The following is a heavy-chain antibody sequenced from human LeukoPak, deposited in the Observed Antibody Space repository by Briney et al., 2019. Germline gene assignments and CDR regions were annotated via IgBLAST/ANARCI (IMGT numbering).Heavy chain of an antibody. V-gene: IGHV3-21*01. CDR2: ISSSSSYI. Sequence: GGSLRLSCAASGFTFSSYSMNWVRQAPGKGLEWVSSISSSSSYIYYADSVKGRFTISRDNAKNSPYLQMNSLRAEDTAVYYCARAEVDTAMVYWGQGTLVTVSS. CDR1: GFTFSSYS. D-gene: IGHD5-18*01. J-gene: IGHJ4*02. CDR3: ARAEVDTAMVY.